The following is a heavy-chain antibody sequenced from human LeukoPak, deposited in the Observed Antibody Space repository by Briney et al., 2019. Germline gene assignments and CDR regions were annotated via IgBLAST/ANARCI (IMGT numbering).Heavy chain of an antibody. CDR1: GGTFSSYA. V-gene: IGHV1-69*13. Sequence: SVKVSCKASGGTFSSYAISWVRQAPGQGLEWMGGIIPIFGTANYAQKFQGRVTITADESTSTAYMELSSLRSEDTAVYYCARERYCSSTSCYPRPDYFDYWGQGTLVTVSS. CDR2: IIPIFGTA. CDR3: ARERYCSSTSCYPRPDYFDY. J-gene: IGHJ4*02. D-gene: IGHD2-2*01.